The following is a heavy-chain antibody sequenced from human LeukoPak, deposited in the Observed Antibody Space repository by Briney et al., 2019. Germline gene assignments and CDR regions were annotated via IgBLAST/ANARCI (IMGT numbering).Heavy chain of an antibody. J-gene: IGHJ5*02. CDR1: GYSISSGYY. D-gene: IGHD6-6*01. CDR3: ARDGVASSSLFSWVDP. CDR2: IYHSGST. Sequence: SETLSLTCAVSGYSISSGYYWGWIRQPPGKGLEWIGSIYHSGSTYYNPSLKSRVTISVDTSKNQFSLKLSSVTAAATAVYSCARDGVASSSLFSWVDPWGQGTLVTVSS. V-gene: IGHV4-38-2*02.